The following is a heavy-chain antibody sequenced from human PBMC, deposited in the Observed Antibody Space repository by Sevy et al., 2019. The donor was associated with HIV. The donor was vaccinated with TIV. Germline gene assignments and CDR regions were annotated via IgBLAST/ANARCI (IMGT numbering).Heavy chain of an antibody. J-gene: IGHJ4*02. CDR1: GFTFSSYG. V-gene: IGHV3-30*02. CDR2: IRYDGGNK. Sequence: GGSLRLSCAASGFTFSSYGMQWVRQAPGKGLEWVSFIRYDGGNKDYADSVKGRFTISRDNSKNMLYLQMNSLRAEDTALYYCAKGSSYFDNWGQGTLVTVSS. CDR3: AKGSSYFDN. D-gene: IGHD6-6*01.